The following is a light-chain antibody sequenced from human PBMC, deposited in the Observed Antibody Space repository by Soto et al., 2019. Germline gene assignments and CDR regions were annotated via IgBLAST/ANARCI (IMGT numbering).Light chain of an antibody. Sequence: QSALTQPPSASGSPGQSVTISCTGTSSDVGGYNYVSWYQQHPGKAPKLMIYEVSKRPSGVPDRFSGSKSGNTASLTVSGLQAEDEADYYCSPGVFGGGTKLTVL. J-gene: IGLJ2*01. V-gene: IGLV2-8*01. CDR2: EVS. CDR3: SPGV. CDR1: SSDVGGYNY.